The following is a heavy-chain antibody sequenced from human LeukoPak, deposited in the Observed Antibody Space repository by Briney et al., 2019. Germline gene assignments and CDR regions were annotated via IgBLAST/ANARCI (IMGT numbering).Heavy chain of an antibody. CDR3: AKGHTVTTSPLDY. J-gene: IGHJ4*02. D-gene: IGHD4-17*01. CDR1: GFTFDDYA. CDR2: ISWNSGSI. Sequence: PGRSLRLSCAASGFTFDDYAMPWVRQAPGKGLEWVSGISWNSGSIGYADSVKGRFTISRDNAKNSLYLQMNSLRAEDTALYYCAKGHTVTTSPLDYWGQGTLVTVSS. V-gene: IGHV3-9*01.